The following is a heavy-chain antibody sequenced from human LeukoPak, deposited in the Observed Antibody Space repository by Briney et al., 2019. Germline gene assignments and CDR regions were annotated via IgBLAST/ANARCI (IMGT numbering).Heavy chain of an antibody. D-gene: IGHD1-26*01. V-gene: IGHV3-9*03. Sequence: PGGSLRLSCAASGFTFDDYAMHWVRQAPGKGLEWVSGISWNSGSIGYADSVKGRFTVSRDNAKNSLYLQMNSLRAEDMALYYCAKGGEWELPEYYFDYWGQGTLVTVSS. CDR3: AKGGEWELPEYYFDY. CDR1: GFTFDDYA. CDR2: ISWNSGSI. J-gene: IGHJ4*02.